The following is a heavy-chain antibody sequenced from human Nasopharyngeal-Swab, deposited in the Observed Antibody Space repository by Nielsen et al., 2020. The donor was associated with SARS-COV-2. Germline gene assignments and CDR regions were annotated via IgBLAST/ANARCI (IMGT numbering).Heavy chain of an antibody. CDR3: ARVPGDTAMASDY. D-gene: IGHD5-18*01. J-gene: IGHJ4*02. V-gene: IGHV3-33*01. CDR2: IRYDGSNK. Sequence: WIRQPPGKGLEWVAVIRYDGSNKYYADSVKGRFTISRDNSKNTLYLQMNSLRAEDTAVYYCARVPGDTAMASDYWGQGTLVPLSS.